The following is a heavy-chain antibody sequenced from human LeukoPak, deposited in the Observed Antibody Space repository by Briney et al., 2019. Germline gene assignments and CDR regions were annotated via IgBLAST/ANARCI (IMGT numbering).Heavy chain of an antibody. V-gene: IGHV5-51*01. CDR2: IYPGDSDT. Sequence: GESLKISCKGSGYSFTNYWIGWVRQMPGKGQEWMGIIYPGDSDTTYSPSFQGQVTISADKSISTAYLQWSSLKASDTAIYYCARRYCSGGSCYRNWFDPWGQGTLATVSS. J-gene: IGHJ5*02. CDR3: ARRYCSGGSCYRNWFDP. CDR1: GYSFTNYW. D-gene: IGHD2-15*01.